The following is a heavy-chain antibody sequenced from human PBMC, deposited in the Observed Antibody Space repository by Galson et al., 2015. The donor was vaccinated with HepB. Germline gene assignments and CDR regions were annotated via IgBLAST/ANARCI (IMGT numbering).Heavy chain of an antibody. CDR1: GFTFSSYA. Sequence: SLRLSCAASGFTFSSYAMHWVRQAPGKGLEWVAVISYDGSNKYYADSVKGRFTISRDNSKNTLYLQMNSLRAEDTAVYYCAMALYGGNPDYWGQGTLVTVSS. CDR2: ISYDGSNK. V-gene: IGHV3-30*04. D-gene: IGHD4-23*01. J-gene: IGHJ4*02. CDR3: AMALYGGNPDY.